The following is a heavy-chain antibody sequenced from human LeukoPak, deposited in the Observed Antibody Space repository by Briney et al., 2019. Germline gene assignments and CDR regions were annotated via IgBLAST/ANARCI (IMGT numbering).Heavy chain of an antibody. CDR1: GYTFTSYG. J-gene: IGHJ4*02. Sequence: ASVKVSCKASGYTFTSYGISWVRQAPGQGLEWMGWISAYNGNTNSAQKLQGRVTITTDTSTSTAYMELRSLRSDDTAVYYCARGRKDYGDYYFDSWGQGTLVTVSS. CDR2: ISAYNGNT. V-gene: IGHV1-18*01. D-gene: IGHD4-17*01. CDR3: ARGRKDYGDYYFDS.